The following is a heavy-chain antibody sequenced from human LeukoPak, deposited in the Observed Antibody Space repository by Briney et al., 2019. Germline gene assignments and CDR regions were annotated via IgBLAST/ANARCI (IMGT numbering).Heavy chain of an antibody. J-gene: IGHJ6*02. CDR1: GFTFSSYG. Sequence: GGSLRLSCAASGFTFSSYGMHWVRQAPGKGLEWVAVIWDDGSNKYYADSVNGRFTISRDNSKNTLYLQMNSLRAEVTAVYYCARDRTSSSPTPLYYYYGMDVWGQGTTVTVSS. D-gene: IGHD6-6*01. CDR3: ARDRTSSSPTPLYYYYGMDV. V-gene: IGHV3-33*01. CDR2: IWDDGSNK.